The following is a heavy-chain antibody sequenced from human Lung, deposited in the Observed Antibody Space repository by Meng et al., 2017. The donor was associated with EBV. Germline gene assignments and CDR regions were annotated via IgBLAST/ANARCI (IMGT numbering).Heavy chain of an antibody. Sequence: QVQLQQGGAGLLKPSETLSLPCTVSGGSISRSNWWSWVRQSPQKGLEWIGEIYHSGTTNYNPSLKSRVTILVDKSKTQFSLKLSSVTAADTAVYYCARRMTVAIDFWGQGTLVTVSS. V-gene: IGHV4-4*02. D-gene: IGHD5-12*01. J-gene: IGHJ4*02. CDR2: IYHSGTT. CDR1: GGSISRSNW. CDR3: ARRMTVAIDF.